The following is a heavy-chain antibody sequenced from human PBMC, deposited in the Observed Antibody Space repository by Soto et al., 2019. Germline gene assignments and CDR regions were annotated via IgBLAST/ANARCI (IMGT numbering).Heavy chain of an antibody. V-gene: IGHV3-23*01. CDR1: GFTFSSYA. D-gene: IGHD4-4*01. J-gene: IGHJ6*02. CDR3: AKGMAKHYYSFRVYYYYGMDV. Sequence: EVQLLESGGGLVQPGGSLRLSCAASGFTFSSYAMSWVRQAPGKGLEWVSAISGSGGSTYYADSVKGRFTISRDNSKNTLYLQMNSLRAEDTAVYYCAKGMAKHYYSFRVYYYYGMDVWGQGTTVTVSS. CDR2: ISGSGGST.